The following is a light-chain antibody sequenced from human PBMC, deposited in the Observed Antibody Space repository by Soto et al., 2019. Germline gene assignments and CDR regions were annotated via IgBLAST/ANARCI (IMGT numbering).Light chain of an antibody. CDR1: SSDVGAYKF. CDR3: SSYTSIRTVL. J-gene: IGLJ2*01. CDR2: DVS. Sequence: QSALTQPASVSGSPGQSITISCTGTSSDVGAYKFVSWYQQHPGKAPKLIIYDVSDRPSGVSNRFSGSKSGYTASLTIAGLQAEDEADYYCSSYTSIRTVLFGGGTKLTVL. V-gene: IGLV2-14*03.